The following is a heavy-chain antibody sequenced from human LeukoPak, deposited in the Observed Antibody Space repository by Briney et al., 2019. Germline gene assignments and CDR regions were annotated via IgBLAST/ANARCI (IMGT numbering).Heavy chain of an antibody. D-gene: IGHD6-19*01. CDR3: AKARNRQWLAHYYFDY. Sequence: GGSLRLSCAASGFIFSDYEMYWVRQAPGKGLVWVSRILADGTTTMYADSVKGRFTISRDNSKNTLYLQMNSLRAEDTAVYYCAKARNRQWLAHYYFDYWGQGTLVTVSS. V-gene: IGHV3-74*03. J-gene: IGHJ4*02. CDR1: GFIFSDYE. CDR2: ILADGTTT.